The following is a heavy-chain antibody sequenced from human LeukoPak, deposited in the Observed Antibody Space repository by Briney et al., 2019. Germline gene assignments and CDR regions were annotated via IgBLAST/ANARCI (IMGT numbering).Heavy chain of an antibody. CDR1: GYSFTGNY. CDR3: ARDQEAFDY. V-gene: IGHV1-46*01. CDR2: IYPRDGST. J-gene: IGHJ4*02. Sequence: GASLKVSCKASGYSFTGNYMHWVRQAPGQGLEWMGMIYPRDGSTSYAQKFQGRVTVTRDTFTSTVHMELSGLRSEDTAVYYCARDQEAFDYWGQGTLVTVSS.